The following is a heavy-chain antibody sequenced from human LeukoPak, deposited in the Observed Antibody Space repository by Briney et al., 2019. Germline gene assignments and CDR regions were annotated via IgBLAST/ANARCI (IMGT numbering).Heavy chain of an antibody. CDR2: INPNSGGT. D-gene: IGHD4-17*01. J-gene: IGHJ4*02. CDR3: ARDQATVATPWVDY. CDR1: RYTFTNYY. Sequence: GASVKVSCKASRYTFTNYYLHWVRQAPGQGLEWMGWINPNSGGTKPAQKFLGRVTMTRDTYISTAYMELTRLTYDDTAVYYCARDQATVATPWVDYWGQGTLVTVSS. V-gene: IGHV1-2*02.